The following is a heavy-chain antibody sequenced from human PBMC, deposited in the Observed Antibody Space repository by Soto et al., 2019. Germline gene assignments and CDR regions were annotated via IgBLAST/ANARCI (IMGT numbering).Heavy chain of an antibody. D-gene: IGHD2-2*01. V-gene: IGHV3-66*01. CDR3: ARAEPYQLLWTFHS. J-gene: IGHJ4*02. CDR2: IYSGGST. CDR1: GFTVSSNY. Sequence: GGSLRLSCAASGFTVSSNYMSWVRQAPGKGLEWVSVIYSGGSTYYADSVKGRFTISRDNSKNTLYLQMNSLRAEDTAVYYCARAEPYQLLWTFHSWGQGTLVTAS.